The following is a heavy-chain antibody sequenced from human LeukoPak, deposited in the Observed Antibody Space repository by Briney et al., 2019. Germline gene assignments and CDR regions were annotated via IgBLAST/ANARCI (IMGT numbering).Heavy chain of an antibody. CDR3: ARASAKYYYDSSGYLFDY. D-gene: IGHD3-22*01. CDR2: IYSGAST. Sequence: PGGSLRLSCAASGFTVSSNYMSWVRQAPGKGLEWVSVIYSGASTYYADSVRGRFTISRDNSKNTLYLQMNSLRAEDTAVYYCARASAKYYYDSSGYLFDYWGQGTLVTVSS. CDR1: GFTVSSNY. V-gene: IGHV3-53*01. J-gene: IGHJ4*02.